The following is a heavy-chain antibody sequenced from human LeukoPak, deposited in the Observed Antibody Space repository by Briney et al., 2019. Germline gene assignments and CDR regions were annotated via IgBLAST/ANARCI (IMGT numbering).Heavy chain of an antibody. Sequence: ASVKVSCKASGYIFTSYDINWVRQATGQGLEWMGWMNPNSGNTGYAQKFQGRVTMTRNTSISTAHMELSSLRSEDTAVYYCARGEESSSPFDYWGQGTLVTVSS. CDR3: ARGEESSSPFDY. CDR2: MNPNSGNT. D-gene: IGHD6-13*01. V-gene: IGHV1-8*01. J-gene: IGHJ4*02. CDR1: GYIFTSYD.